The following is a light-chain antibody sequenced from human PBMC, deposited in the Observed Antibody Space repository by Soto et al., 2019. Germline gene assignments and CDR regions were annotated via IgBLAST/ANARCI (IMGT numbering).Light chain of an antibody. CDR2: DVS. V-gene: IGLV2-11*01. CDR1: SSDVGRYNY. CDR3: CSYAGSYTLI. J-gene: IGLJ2*01. Sequence: QSALTQPRSVSGSPGQSVTISCTGTSSDVGRYNYVSWYQQHPGKAPKLMIYDVSNRPSGVPDRFSGSKSGNTASLSISGLQAEDEADYYCCSYAGSYTLIFGGGTKLTVL.